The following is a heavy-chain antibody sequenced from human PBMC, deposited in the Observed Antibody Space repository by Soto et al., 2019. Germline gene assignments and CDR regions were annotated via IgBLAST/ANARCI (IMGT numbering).Heavy chain of an antibody. Sequence: QVQLQESGPGLVKPSQTLSLTCTVSGGSISSGDYKWSWIRQPPGKGLEWIGYIYYSGYNYNNPSLKLRVTMSVDTSKNLFSLKLSSVTAADTAVYYCARSDNYVPFEYWGQGTLVTVSS. J-gene: IGHJ4*02. CDR2: IYYSGYN. CDR1: GGSISSGDYK. D-gene: IGHD4-4*01. V-gene: IGHV4-30-4*01. CDR3: ARSDNYVPFEY.